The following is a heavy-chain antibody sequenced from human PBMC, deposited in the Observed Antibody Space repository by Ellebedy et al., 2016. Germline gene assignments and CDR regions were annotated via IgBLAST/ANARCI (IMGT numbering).Heavy chain of an antibody. CDR1: GYTFTSYD. J-gene: IGHJ3*02. D-gene: IGHD6-25*01. CDR3: ARGSRPAAQLRTFDI. Sequence: ASVKVSCXTSGYTFTSYDISWVRQAPGQGLEWMGWISAYNGNTNYAQKVQGRVTMTTDTSTSTAYMELRSLRSDDTAVYYCARGSRPAAQLRTFDIWGQGTMVTVSS. V-gene: IGHV1-18*01. CDR2: ISAYNGNT.